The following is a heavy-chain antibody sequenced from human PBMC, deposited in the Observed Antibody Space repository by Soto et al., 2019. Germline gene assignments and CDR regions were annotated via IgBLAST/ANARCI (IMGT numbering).Heavy chain of an antibody. CDR1: GGAFSSYA. J-gene: IGHJ5*02. CDR2: IIPIFGTA. Sequence: SVKVSCKASGGAFSSYAISWVRQAPGQGLEWMGGIIPIFGTANYAQKFQGRVTITADESTSTAYMELSSLRSEDTAVYYCARGYCSGGSCYANWFDPWGHGTLVTVSS. V-gene: IGHV1-69*13. CDR3: ARGYCSGGSCYANWFDP. D-gene: IGHD2-15*01.